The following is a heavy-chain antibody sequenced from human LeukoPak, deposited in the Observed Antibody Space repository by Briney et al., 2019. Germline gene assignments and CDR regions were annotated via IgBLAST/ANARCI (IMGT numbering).Heavy chain of an antibody. CDR1: GFTFSSYA. D-gene: IGHD6-19*01. CDR3: AKDLDGSSVWYHFDY. V-gene: IGHV3-30*04. CDR2: ISYDGSIK. J-gene: IGHJ4*02. Sequence: PGGSLRLSCAASGFTFSSYAMHWVRQAPGKGLEWVAVISYDGSIKYYADSVKGRFTISRDNSKNTLYLQMNSLRAEDTAVYYCAKDLDGSSVWYHFDYWGQGTLVTVSS.